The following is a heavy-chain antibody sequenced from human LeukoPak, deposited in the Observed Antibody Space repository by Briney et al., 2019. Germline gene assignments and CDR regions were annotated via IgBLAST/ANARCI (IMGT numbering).Heavy chain of an antibody. D-gene: IGHD3-3*01. J-gene: IGHJ6*02. CDR2: INPNSGGT. V-gene: IGHV1-2*04. CDR3: ARTYYDFWSGYYYRGYYGMDV. CDR1: GYTFTGYY. Sequence: ASVKVSCKASGYTFTGYYMHWVRQAPGQGLEWMGWINPNSGGTNYAQKFQGWVTMTRDTSISTAYMELSRLRSDDTAVYYCARTYYDFWSGYYYRGYYGMDVWGQGTTVTVSS.